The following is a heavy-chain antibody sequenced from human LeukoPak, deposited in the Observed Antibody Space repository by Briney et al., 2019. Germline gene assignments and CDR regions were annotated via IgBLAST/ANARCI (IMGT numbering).Heavy chain of an antibody. CDR2: ISGSGTNT. V-gene: IGHV3-23*01. CDR3: ARDIWFGEPRTDY. D-gene: IGHD3-10*01. Sequence: GGSLRLSCAASGFTFSSYAMSWVRQAPGKGLEWVSSISGSGTNTDYADSVKGRFTISRDNAKNTLYLQMNSLRAEDTAVYYCARDIWFGEPRTDYWGQGTLVTVSS. CDR1: GFTFSSYA. J-gene: IGHJ4*02.